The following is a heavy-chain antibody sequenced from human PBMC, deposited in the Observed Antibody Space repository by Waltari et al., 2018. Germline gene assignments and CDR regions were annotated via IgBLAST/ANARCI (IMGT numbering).Heavy chain of an antibody. D-gene: IGHD3-10*01. V-gene: IGHV3-48*04. CDR2: ISSSSSTI. Sequence: EVQLVESGGGLVQPGGSLRLSCAASGFTFSSYSLNWVRQAPGKGLEWVSEISSSSSTIYYADSVKGRFTISRDNAKNSLYLQMNSLGAEDTAVYYCARDYGSGSFLDWGQGTLVTVSS. CDR1: GFTFSSYS. J-gene: IGHJ4*02. CDR3: ARDYGSGSFLD.